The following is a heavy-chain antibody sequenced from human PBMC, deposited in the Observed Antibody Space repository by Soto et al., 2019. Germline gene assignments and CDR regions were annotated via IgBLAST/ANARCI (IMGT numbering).Heavy chain of an antibody. CDR2: ISSSSSYI. CDR1: GFTFSSYS. V-gene: IGHV3-21*01. D-gene: IGHD3-22*01. CDR3: ALNYYGSGGPPKWFDP. J-gene: IGHJ5*02. Sequence: GGSLRLSCAASGFTFSSYSMNWVRQAPGKGLEWVSSISSSSSYIYYADSVKGRFTISRDNAKNSLYLQMNSLRAEDTAVYYCALNYYGSGGPPKWFDPWGQGTLVTVSS.